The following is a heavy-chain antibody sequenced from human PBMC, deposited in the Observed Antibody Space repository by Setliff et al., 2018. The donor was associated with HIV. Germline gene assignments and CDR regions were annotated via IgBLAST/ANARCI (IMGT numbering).Heavy chain of an antibody. Sequence: ASVKVSCKVSGYTLTELSRHWVRQAPGKGLEWMGGFNPEDGETIYAQKFQGRVTMTEDPSTDTASVGLSSLRSEDTAVYYCATGKSGIEFDYWGQGTLVTVSS. D-gene: IGHD1-26*01. CDR1: GYTLTELS. V-gene: IGHV1-24*01. CDR2: FNPEDGET. J-gene: IGHJ4*02. CDR3: ATGKSGIEFDY.